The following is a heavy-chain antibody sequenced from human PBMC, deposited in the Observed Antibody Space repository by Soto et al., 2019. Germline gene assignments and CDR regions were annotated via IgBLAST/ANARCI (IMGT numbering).Heavy chain of an antibody. CDR1: EFTFSSYG. Sequence: QVQLVESGGGVVQPGRSLRLSCAASEFTFSSYGMHWVRQAPDKGLEWVAVISYDGSNKYYVDSVKGRFTVSRDNSKNTLYLQMNSLRTEDTAVYYCAKAPCSSTSCRAFDYWGQGTLVTVSS. V-gene: IGHV3-30*18. J-gene: IGHJ4*02. CDR3: AKAPCSSTSCRAFDY. D-gene: IGHD2-2*01. CDR2: ISYDGSNK.